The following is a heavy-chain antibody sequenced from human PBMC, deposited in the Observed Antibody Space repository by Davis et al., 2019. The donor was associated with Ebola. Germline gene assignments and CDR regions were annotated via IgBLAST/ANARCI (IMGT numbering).Heavy chain of an antibody. CDR2: ISWNSNTI. D-gene: IGHD5-12*01. CDR3: AKDRGYALEGVY. Sequence: SLKISCVASGFTFDEYAMHWVRHAPGKGLEWVSGISWNSNTIGYADSVKGRFTISRDNAKNSVYLQMNSLRAEDTALYYCAKDRGYALEGVYWGQGILVTVSS. CDR1: GFTFDEYA. V-gene: IGHV3-9*01. J-gene: IGHJ4*02.